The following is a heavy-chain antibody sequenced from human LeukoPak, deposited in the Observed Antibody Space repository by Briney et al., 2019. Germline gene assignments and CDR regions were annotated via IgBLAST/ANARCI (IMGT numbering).Heavy chain of an antibody. CDR2: IIGSGGSA. CDR1: GFTFSTYG. J-gene: IGHJ3*02. Sequence: PGGSLRLSCAASGFTFSTYGMHWVHQAPGKGLEWVSAIIGSGGSAYYADSVKGRFTISRDNSKNTMNLQMNSLRAEDTAVYYCAKGSAAAGTIYTFDIWAKGQWSPSLQ. D-gene: IGHD6-13*01. CDR3: AKGSAAAGTIYTFDI. V-gene: IGHV3-23*01.